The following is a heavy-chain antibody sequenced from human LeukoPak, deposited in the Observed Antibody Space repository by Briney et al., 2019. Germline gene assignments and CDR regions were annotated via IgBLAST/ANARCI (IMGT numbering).Heavy chain of an antibody. CDR3: ASLFTAYCGCDCYAFDI. Sequence: SETLSLTCTVSGGSISSYYWSWIRQPPGKGLEWIGYIYYSGSTNYNPSLKSRVTISVDTSKNQFSLKLSSVTAADTAVYCCASLFTAYCGCDCYAFDIWGQGTMVTVSS. CDR2: IYYSGST. J-gene: IGHJ3*02. D-gene: IGHD2-21*01. V-gene: IGHV4-59*01. CDR1: GGSISSYY.